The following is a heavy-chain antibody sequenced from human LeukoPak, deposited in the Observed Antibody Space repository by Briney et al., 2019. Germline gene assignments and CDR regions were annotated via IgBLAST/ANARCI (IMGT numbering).Heavy chain of an antibody. D-gene: IGHD1-26*01. J-gene: IGHJ3*02. CDR2: ISAYNGNT. CDR3: ARDRYSGSYYDAFDI. CDR1: GYTFTSYG. V-gene: IGHV1-18*01. Sequence: APVKVSCKASGYTFTSYGISWMRQAPGQGLEWMGWISAYNGNTNYAQKLQGRVTMTTDTSTSTAYMELRSLRSDDTAVYYCARDRYSGSYYDAFDIWGQGTMVTVSS.